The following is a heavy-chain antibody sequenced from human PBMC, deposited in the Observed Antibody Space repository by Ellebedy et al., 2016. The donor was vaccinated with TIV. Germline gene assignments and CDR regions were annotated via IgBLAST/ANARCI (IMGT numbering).Heavy chain of an antibody. V-gene: IGHV1-2*02. CDR3: ARVLRATSGMDV. CDR2: IHPYSGGT. CDR1: GYIFTASY. Sequence: ASVKVSCKTSGYIFTASYIHWVRQSPGQGLEWMVWIHPYSGGTNLPQKFQGRVTMTRDTSVNTAYMELTRLQSDDTAVYYCARVLRATSGMDVWGQGTTVIVS. D-gene: IGHD4/OR15-4a*01. J-gene: IGHJ6*02.